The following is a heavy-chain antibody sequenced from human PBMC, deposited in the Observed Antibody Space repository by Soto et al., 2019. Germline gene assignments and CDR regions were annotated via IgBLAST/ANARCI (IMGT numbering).Heavy chain of an antibody. CDR1: GYSFTNYW. D-gene: IGHD2-15*01. CDR3: ARLVIGVTRTFDY. CDR2: IDPRTSYI. Sequence: PGESLKISCKASGYSFTNYWITWVRQMPGKGLEWMGRIDPRTSYIDYGPSARDHVTISLNKSISTAYLEWSSLEASDTAIYYCARLVIGVTRTFDYWGQGTLVTVSS. V-gene: IGHV5-10-1*01. J-gene: IGHJ4*02.